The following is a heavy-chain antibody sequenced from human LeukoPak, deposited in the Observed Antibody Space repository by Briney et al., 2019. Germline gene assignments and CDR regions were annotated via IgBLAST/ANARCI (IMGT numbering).Heavy chain of an antibody. CDR3: ARGRVASSPFYYFDY. D-gene: IGHD5-12*01. CDR1: GYTVTSYA. Sequence: ASVKVSCKASGYTVTSYAMNWVRQAPGQRLECMGWINTNTGNPTYAQGFTGRFVFSLDTSVSTAYLQISSLKAEDTAVYYCARGRVASSPFYYFDYWGQGTLVTVSS. V-gene: IGHV7-4-1*02. CDR2: INTNTGNP. J-gene: IGHJ4*02.